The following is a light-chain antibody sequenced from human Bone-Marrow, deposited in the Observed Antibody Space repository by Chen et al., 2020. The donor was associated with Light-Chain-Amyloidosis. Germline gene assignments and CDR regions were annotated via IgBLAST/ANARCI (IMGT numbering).Light chain of an antibody. Sequence: EIVLTQSPGTLSLYPGERATLSCRASQSGSSSYLAWYQQKPGQAPRLLIYGASSRATGIPDRFSGSGSGTDFTLTISRLEPEDFAVYYCQQYGSSLLYTFGQGTKLEIK. CDR2: GAS. CDR3: QQYGSSLLYT. J-gene: IGKJ2*01. V-gene: IGKV3-20*01. CDR1: QSGSSSY.